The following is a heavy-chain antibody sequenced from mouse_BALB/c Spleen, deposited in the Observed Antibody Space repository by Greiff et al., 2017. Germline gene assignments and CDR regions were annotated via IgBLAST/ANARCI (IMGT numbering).Heavy chain of an antibody. V-gene: IGHV10-3*03. CDR3: VREGFSTGGIYAMDY. CDR1: GFTFNTYA. CDR2: IRSKSNNYAT. Sequence: EVQLVESGGGLVQPKGSLKLSCAASGFTFNTYAMHWVCQAPGKGLEWVARIRSKSNNYATYYADSVKDRFTISRDDSQSMLYLQMNNLKTEDTAMYYCVREGFSTGGIYAMDYWGQGTSVTVSS. J-gene: IGHJ4*01. D-gene: IGHD4-1*01.